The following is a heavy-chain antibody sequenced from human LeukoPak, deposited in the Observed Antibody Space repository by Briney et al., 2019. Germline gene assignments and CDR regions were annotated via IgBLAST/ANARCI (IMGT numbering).Heavy chain of an antibody. Sequence: PGGSLRLSCAASGFTFSSYAMHWVRQAPGKGLEWVAVISYDGSNKYYADSVKGRFTISRDNSKNTLYLQMNSLRAEDTAVYYCARGPAVGYFDLGGRGTLVTVSS. CDR1: GFTFSSYA. CDR2: ISYDGSNK. D-gene: IGHD6-19*01. J-gene: IGHJ2*01. CDR3: ARGPAVGYFDL. V-gene: IGHV3-30*04.